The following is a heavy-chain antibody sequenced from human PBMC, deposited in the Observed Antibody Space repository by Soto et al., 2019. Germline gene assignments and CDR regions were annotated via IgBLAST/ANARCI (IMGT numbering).Heavy chain of an antibody. CDR2: ISGGDGSP. J-gene: IGHJ4*02. V-gene: IGHV3-23*01. D-gene: IGHD3-16*01. Sequence: PGGSLRLSCVASGFTFSSYAMTWVRQAPGKGLEWVSAISGGDGSPSYANSVKGRFTISRDNSKNTLYLHMNSLRADDTAAYYCAKWHTYNYDSLAFSGFDSWGQGAQVTVSS. CDR3: AKWHTYNYDSLAFSGFDS. CDR1: GFTFSSYA.